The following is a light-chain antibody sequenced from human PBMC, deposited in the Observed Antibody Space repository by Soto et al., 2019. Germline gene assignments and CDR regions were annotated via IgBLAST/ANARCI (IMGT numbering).Light chain of an antibody. Sequence: PGERGALSWTASQRVSSYLAWYXQXPXXXHXXLIYGASTRATGIPARFSGSGSGTEFTLTISSLQSEDFAVYYCQQYNNWPAFGQGNKVDIK. J-gene: IGKJ1*01. CDR3: QQYNNWPA. V-gene: IGKV3-15*01. CDR1: QRVSSY. CDR2: GAS.